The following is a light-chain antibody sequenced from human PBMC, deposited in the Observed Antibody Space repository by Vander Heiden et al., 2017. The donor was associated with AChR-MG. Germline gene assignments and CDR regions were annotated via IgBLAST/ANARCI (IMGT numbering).Light chain of an antibody. CDR3: HSYDSSLRGSV. CDR2: GNS. V-gene: IGLV1-40*01. Sequence: QSVLTQPPSVSWAPGQRFTIPCTGSSSNIGSGYALHLYPQVPGTAPNLLIYGNSNRPSGVPGRFSGSKSGTSASLAITGLQAEDEADYYCHSYDSSLRGSVFGGGTKLTVL. CDR1: SSNIGSGYA. J-gene: IGLJ2*01.